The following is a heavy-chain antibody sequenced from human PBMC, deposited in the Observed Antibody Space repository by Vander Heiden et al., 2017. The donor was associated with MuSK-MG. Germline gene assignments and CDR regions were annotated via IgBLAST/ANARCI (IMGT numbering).Heavy chain of an antibody. CDR2: ISSSSSTI. D-gene: IGHD3-10*01. V-gene: IGHV3-48*02. CDR3: ARDGMITMVRGTQVSLVPNDY. J-gene: IGHJ4*02. Sequence: EVHLVESGGGLVQPGRSLRLSGAPSGPPLPRYSMHRVRQAPGKGLEWVSYISSSSSTIYYADSVKGRFTISRDNAKNSLYLQMNSLRDEDTAVYYCARDGMITMVRGTQVSLVPNDYWGQGTLVTVSS. CDR1: GPPLPRYS.